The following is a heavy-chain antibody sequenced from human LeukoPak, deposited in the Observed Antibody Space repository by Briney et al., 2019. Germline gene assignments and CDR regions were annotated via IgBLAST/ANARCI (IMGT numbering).Heavy chain of an antibody. CDR3: ARDLDYGSWYYFDY. CDR1: GFTFSSYA. V-gene: IGHV3-23*01. Sequence: GGSLRLSCAASGFTFSSYAMSWVRQAPGKGLEWVSAISGSGGSTYYADSVKGRFTISRDNAKNSLYLQMNSLRAEDTAVYYCARDLDYGSWYYFDYWGQGTLVTVSS. D-gene: IGHD6-13*01. CDR2: ISGSGGST. J-gene: IGHJ4*02.